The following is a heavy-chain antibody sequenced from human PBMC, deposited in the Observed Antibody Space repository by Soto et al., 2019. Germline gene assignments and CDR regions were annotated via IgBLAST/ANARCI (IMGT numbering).Heavy chain of an antibody. V-gene: IGHV4-30-2*01. D-gene: IGHD3-10*01. Sequence: QLQLQESGSGLVKPSQTLSLTCAVSGGSVSSDAYSWSWIRQPPGKGLWWIGYIYHSGNTYYNPSLKRRVTISVDKSNNQSALGLSSVTGADTAVYYGAGDYGSGSYRLAYWGQGTLVTVSS. CDR2: IYHSGNT. J-gene: IGHJ4*02. CDR1: GGSVSSDAYS. CDR3: AGDYGSGSYRLAY.